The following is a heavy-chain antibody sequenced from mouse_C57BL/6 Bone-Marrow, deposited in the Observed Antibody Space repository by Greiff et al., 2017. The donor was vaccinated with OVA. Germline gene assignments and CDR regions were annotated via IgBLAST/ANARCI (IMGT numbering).Heavy chain of an antibody. D-gene: IGHD2-1*01. CDR1: AYEFPSHA. CDR3: ARHGKGFAY. Sequence: QVEASGGGLVQPGESLKLSCESNAYEFPSHAMSWVRKTPEKRLELVAAINSDGGSTYYPDTMERRFIIYRDNTKKTLYLQMSSLRSEDTDLEYCARHGKGFAYWGQGTLVTVSA. CDR2: INSDGGST. J-gene: IGHJ3*01. V-gene: IGHV5-2*01.